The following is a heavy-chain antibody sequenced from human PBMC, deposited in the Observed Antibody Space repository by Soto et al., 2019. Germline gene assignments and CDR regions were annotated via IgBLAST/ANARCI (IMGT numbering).Heavy chain of an antibody. CDR3: AKDDVLCDGGRCYGVPLAV. J-gene: IGHJ6*04. Sequence: EVHLVESGGGLVQPGGSLRLSCAASGFTVSSKYMSWVRQAPGKGLEWVSLIQSGGPTYYADSVKGGFTISRDTSENTLHLPMNSLSPEDTVVYYWAKDDVLCDGGRCYGVPLAVWGKGTTVTVSS. CDR2: IQSGGPT. V-gene: IGHV3-66*01. D-gene: IGHD2-15*01. CDR1: GFTVSSKY.